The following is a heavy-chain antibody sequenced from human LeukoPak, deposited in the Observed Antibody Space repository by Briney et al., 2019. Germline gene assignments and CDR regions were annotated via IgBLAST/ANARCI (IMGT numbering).Heavy chain of an antibody. D-gene: IGHD1-26*01. J-gene: IGHJ4*02. Sequence: GGSLTLSCAASGIAVTGNYMSWVRQPPGKGLEWVSFISINTDTFYADSVRGRFTISRDGSKNTLFLQMNSLRDEDSAVYYCAIAQSWDELFDSWGQGTLVTVSS. CDR1: GIAVTGNY. V-gene: IGHV3-53*01. CDR2: ISINTDT. CDR3: AIAQSWDELFDS.